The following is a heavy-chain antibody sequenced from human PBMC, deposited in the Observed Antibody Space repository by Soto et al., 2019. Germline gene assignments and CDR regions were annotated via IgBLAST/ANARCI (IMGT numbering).Heavy chain of an antibody. Sequence: GASVKVSCKASGGTFSSYAISWVRQAPGQGLEWMGGIIPIFGTANYAQKFQGRVTITADESTSTAYMELSSLRSEDTAVYYCARPLGGVVIGAFDIWGQGTMVTVSS. V-gene: IGHV1-69*13. D-gene: IGHD3-3*01. J-gene: IGHJ3*02. CDR2: IIPIFGTA. CDR1: GGTFSSYA. CDR3: ARPLGGVVIGAFDI.